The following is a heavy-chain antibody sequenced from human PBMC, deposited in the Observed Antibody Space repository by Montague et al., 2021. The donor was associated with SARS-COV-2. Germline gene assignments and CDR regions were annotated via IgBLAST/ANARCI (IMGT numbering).Heavy chain of an antibody. CDR3: ARETVSAAASEIDN. CDR2: ISYSGIT. D-gene: IGHD2-2*01. J-gene: IGHJ4*02. V-gene: IGHV4-39*01. Sequence: SETLSLTCSVSGDSMSRSYHNWDWIRQPPGKGLEWIGTISYSGITYYSPSLKSRVTISVDTSKRQFPLKVTSMTAADTAVYYCARETVSAAASEIDNWGQGTLVTVSS. CDR1: GDSMSRSYHN.